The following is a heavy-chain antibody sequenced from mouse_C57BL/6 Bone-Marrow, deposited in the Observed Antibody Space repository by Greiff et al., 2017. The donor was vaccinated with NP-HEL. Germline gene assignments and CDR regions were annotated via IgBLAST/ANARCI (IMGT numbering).Heavy chain of an antibody. Sequence: VQLQQSGAELARPGASVKLSCKASGYTFTSYGISWVKQRTGQGLEWIGEIYPRSGNTSYNEKFKGKATLTADKSSSTAYMELRSLTSEDSAVYFCARGYYGSSYRFAYWGQGTLVTVSA. V-gene: IGHV1-81*01. CDR3: ARGYYGSSYRFAY. CDR1: GYTFTSYG. J-gene: IGHJ3*01. D-gene: IGHD1-1*01. CDR2: IYPRSGNT.